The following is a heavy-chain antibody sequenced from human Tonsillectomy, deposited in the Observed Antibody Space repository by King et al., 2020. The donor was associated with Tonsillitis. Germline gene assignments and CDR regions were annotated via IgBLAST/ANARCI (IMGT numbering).Heavy chain of an antibody. D-gene: IGHD3-3*01. CDR1: GGSINSGDYY. Sequence: QLQESGPGLVKPSQTLSLTCTVSGGSINSGDYYWSWIRQSPGKGLEWIGYIYYSGSTYYNPSLKSRVTMSVDTSKNQFSLKLSSVTAADTAVYYCASYYDFWSADYTRWFDPWGQGTLVTVSS. CDR3: ASYYDFWSADYTRWFDP. CDR2: IYYSGST. V-gene: IGHV4-30-4*01. J-gene: IGHJ5*02.